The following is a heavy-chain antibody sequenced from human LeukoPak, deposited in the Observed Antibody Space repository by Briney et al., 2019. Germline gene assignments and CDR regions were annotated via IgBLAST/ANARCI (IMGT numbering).Heavy chain of an antibody. J-gene: IGHJ4*02. D-gene: IGHD6-19*01. CDR2: INHSGST. Sequence: SETLSLTCAVYGGSFSGYYWSWIRQPPGKGLEWIGEINHSGSTNYNPSLKSRVTISVDTSKNQFSLKLSSVTAADTAVYYCARALGGSSGWYLWGQGTLVTVSS. CDR1: GGSFSGYY. CDR3: ARALGGSSGWYL. V-gene: IGHV4-34*01.